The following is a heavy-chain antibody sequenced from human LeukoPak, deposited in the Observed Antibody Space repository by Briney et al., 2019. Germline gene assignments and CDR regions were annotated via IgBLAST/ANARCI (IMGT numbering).Heavy chain of an antibody. J-gene: IGHJ5*02. CDR3: ARDIVVVPAALNWFDP. CDR2: IYYSGST. Sequence: SETLSLTCTVSGGSISSGDYYRSWIRQPPGKGLEWIGYIYYSGSTYYNPSLKSRVTISVDTSKNQFSLKLSSVTAADTAVYYCARDIVVVPAALNWFDPWGQGTLVTVSS. D-gene: IGHD2-2*01. V-gene: IGHV4-30-4*08. CDR1: GGSISSGDYY.